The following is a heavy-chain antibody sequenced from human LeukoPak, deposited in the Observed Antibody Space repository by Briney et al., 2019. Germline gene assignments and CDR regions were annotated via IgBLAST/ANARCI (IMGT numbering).Heavy chain of an antibody. J-gene: IGHJ5*02. CDR3: AGSSSWDNWFDP. V-gene: IGHV1-2*02. CDR1: GYTFTGYY. Sequence: ASVKVSCKASGYTFTGYYMHWVRQAPGQGLEWMGWINPNSGGTNYAQKFQGRVTMTRDTSISTAYMELSRLRSDDTAVYYCAGSSSWDNWFDPWGQGTLVTVSS. CDR2: INPNSGGT. D-gene: IGHD6-13*01.